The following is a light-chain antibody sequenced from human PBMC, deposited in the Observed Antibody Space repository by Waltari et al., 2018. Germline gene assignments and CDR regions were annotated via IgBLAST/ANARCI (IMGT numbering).Light chain of an antibody. V-gene: IGLV2-8*01. Sequence: QSALTQPPSASGSPGQSVTISCTGTSSDIGGYMYVSWYRQHPGKGPKLLIYEVSKRPAGVPNRCAGSNSGNTSSLTVSGLQAEDEADYYCSSYAGSNNLVFGTGSKVTVL. J-gene: IGLJ1*01. CDR2: EVS. CDR3: SSYAGSNNLV. CDR1: SSDIGGYMY.